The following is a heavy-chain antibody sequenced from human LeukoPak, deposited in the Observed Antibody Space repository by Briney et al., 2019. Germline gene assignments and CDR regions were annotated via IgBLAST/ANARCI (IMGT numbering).Heavy chain of an antibody. V-gene: IGHV3-33*01. CDR3: ARPRGQQWLVVIDAFDI. CDR1: GFTFSSYG. Sequence: PGGSLRLSCAASGFTFSSYGMHWVRQAPGKGLEWGAVIWYDGSNKYYEDSVKGRFTISRDNSKNTLYLQLNSLRAEDTAVYYCARPRGQQWLVVIDAFDIWGQGTMVTVSS. CDR2: IWYDGSNK. D-gene: IGHD6-19*01. J-gene: IGHJ3*02.